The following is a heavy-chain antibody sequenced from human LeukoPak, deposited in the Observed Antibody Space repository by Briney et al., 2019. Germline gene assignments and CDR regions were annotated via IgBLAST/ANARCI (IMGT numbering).Heavy chain of an antibody. D-gene: IGHD3-10*01. CDR3: PKDWETHGFRGFFDY. CDR1: GFTFSSYS. CDR2: SGGSGDRI. V-gene: IGHV3-23*01. Sequence: RGSLRLSCAASGFTFSSYSMIWVRQAPGKGLEWVSGSGGSGDRIFYADSVKGRFTISIDSSKNTVYLQMNSLRAEDTAVYYCPKDWETHGFRGFFDYWGQGTLVTVSS. J-gene: IGHJ4*02.